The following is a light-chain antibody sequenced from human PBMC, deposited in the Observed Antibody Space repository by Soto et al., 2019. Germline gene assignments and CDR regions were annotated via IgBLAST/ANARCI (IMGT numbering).Light chain of an antibody. CDR3: SSCTNSNTLV. CDR2: EVS. CDR1: RTDVGDYKY. Sequence: QAALTQPASVSGSPGRSITISCTRTRTDVGDYKYVSWYPKHPGKAPKDLIYEVSNRTSGVSNRFSGSKSGNTASLTISGLQAEYEGHDYRSSCTNSNTLVFGPGTKLTVL. V-gene: IGLV2-14*01. J-gene: IGLJ1*01.